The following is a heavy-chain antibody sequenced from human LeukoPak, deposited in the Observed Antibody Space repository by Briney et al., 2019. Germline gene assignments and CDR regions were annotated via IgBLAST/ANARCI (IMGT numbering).Heavy chain of an antibody. CDR1: GGSFSGYY. CDR2: INHSGST. J-gene: IGHJ4*02. Sequence: PSETLSLTCAVYGGSFSGYYWSWIRQPPGKGLEWIGEINHSGSTNYNPSLKSRVTISVDTSKNQFSLKLSSVTAADTAVYYCARVSRYFDWAPYYFDYWGQGTLVTVSS. D-gene: IGHD3-9*01. V-gene: IGHV4-34*01. CDR3: ARVSRYFDWAPYYFDY.